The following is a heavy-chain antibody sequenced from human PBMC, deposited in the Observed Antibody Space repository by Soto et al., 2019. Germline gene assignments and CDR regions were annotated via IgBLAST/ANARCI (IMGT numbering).Heavy chain of an antibody. D-gene: IGHD6-6*01. V-gene: IGHV4-61*01. J-gene: IGHJ5*02. CDR3: ARGPYSSSSGTFDP. CDR2: IYYSGST. Sequence: PSETLSLTCTVSGGSVSSGSYYWSWFRQPPGKGLEWIGYIYYSGSTNYNPSLKSRVTISVDTSKNQFSLKLSSVTAADTAVYYCARGPYSSSSGTFDPWGQGTLVTVSS. CDR1: GGSVSSGSYY.